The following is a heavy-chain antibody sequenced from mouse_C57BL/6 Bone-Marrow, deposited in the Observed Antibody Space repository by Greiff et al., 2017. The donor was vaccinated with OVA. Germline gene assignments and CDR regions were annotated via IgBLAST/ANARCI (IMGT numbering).Heavy chain of an antibody. CDR2: IYPSDSET. CDR3: ARHLYYGSTFDY. D-gene: IGHD1-1*01. J-gene: IGHJ2*01. V-gene: IGHV1-61*01. CDR1: GYTFTSYW. Sequence: QVQLKQPGAELVRPGSSVKLSCKASGYTFTSYWMDWVKQRPGQGLEWIGNIYPSDSETHYNQKLKDKATLTVDKSSSTAYMQLSSLTSEDSAVYYCARHLYYGSTFDYWGQGTTLTVSS.